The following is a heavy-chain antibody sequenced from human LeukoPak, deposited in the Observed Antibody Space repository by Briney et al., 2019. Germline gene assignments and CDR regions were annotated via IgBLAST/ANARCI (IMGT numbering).Heavy chain of an antibody. D-gene: IGHD3-10*01. CDR3: ARRGITMVRGVIFDY. J-gene: IGHJ4*02. CDR1: GFTFSSYS. CDR2: ISSSSSYI. V-gene: IGHV3-21*01. Sequence: PGGSLRLSCAASGFTFSSYSMNWVRQAPGKGLEWVSSISSSSSYIYYADSVKGRFTISRDNAKNSLYLQMNSLRAEDTAVYYCARRGITMVRGVIFDYWGQGTLVTVSS.